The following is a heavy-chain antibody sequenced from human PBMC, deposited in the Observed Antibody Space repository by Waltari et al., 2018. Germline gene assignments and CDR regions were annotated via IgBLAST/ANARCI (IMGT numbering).Heavy chain of an antibody. CDR2: IRYDGSNK. J-gene: IGHJ6*03. D-gene: IGHD3-16*01. V-gene: IGHV3-30*02. CDR3: AKEGGGYMDV. CDR1: GFTFRSYP. Sequence: QVQLVESGGGVVQPGGSLRLSCAASGFTFRSYPLQWFRQAPGKGLEWVAFIRYDGSNKYYADSVKGRFTISRDNSKNTLYLQMNSLRAEDTAVYYCAKEGGGYMDVWGKGTTVTVSS.